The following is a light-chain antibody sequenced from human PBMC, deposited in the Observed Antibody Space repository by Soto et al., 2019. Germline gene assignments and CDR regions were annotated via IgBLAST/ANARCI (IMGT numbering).Light chain of an antibody. CDR1: SSDVGGYNY. V-gene: IGLV2-8*01. J-gene: IGLJ2*01. CDR3: ASYGGNNNLL. Sequence: QSVLTQPPSASGSPGQSVTISCTGTSSDVGGYNYVSWYQQHPGKAPKLMVFEVSRRPSGVPDRFSGSKFGNTASLTVSGLQAEDEADYYCASYGGNNNLLFGGGTKLTLL. CDR2: EVS.